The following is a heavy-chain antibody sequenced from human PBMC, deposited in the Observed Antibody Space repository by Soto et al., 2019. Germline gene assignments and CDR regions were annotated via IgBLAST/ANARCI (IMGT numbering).Heavy chain of an antibody. CDR2: IGSGGDT. CDR1: GFTFSNYD. CDR3: ARSGRSCGHDS. J-gene: IGHJ4*02. Sequence: EVRLLESGGGLVQPGGSLRLSCAASGFTFSNYDMQWVRQVAGEGLEWVAAIGSGGDTYYPDSVKGRSTISRETGNNSYHLKTSRLRAEDTALYYCARSGRSCGHDSWGQGTLVTVSS. D-gene: IGHD2-15*01. V-gene: IGHV3-13*01.